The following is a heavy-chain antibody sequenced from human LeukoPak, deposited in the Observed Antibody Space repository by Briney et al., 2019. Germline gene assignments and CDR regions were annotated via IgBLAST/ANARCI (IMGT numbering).Heavy chain of an antibody. J-gene: IGHJ4*02. Sequence: PGGSLRLSCAASGFTFSIYSMNWVRQAPGKGLEWLSSITSSSNYIYYADSVKGRFTISRDNVQNSLYLQMNSLRAEDTAMYYCARDRGYFDNWRQGTLVTVSS. V-gene: IGHV3-21*01. CDR3: ARDRGYFDN. CDR2: ITSSSNYI. CDR1: GFTFSIYS.